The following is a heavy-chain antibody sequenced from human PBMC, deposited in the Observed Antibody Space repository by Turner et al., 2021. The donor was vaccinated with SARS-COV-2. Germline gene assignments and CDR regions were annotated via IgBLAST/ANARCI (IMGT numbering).Heavy chain of an antibody. CDR3: ATGYAYCGGDCSIHY. CDR2: FDPEDGET. CDR1: GNTLIELS. D-gene: IGHD2-21*02. Sequence: QVQLVQSGAEVKKPGASVKVSCKVSGNTLIELSMHWVRQAPGKGLEWMGGFDPEDGETIYAQKFQGRVTMTEDTSTDTAYMELGSLRSEDTAVYYCATGYAYCGGDCSIHYWGQGTLVTVSS. J-gene: IGHJ4*02. V-gene: IGHV1-24*01.